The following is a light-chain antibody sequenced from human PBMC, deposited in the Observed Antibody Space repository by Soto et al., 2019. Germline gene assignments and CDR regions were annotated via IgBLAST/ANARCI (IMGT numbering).Light chain of an antibody. J-gene: IGLJ2*01. Sequence: QSALTQPPSASGSPGQSVTMSCTGTSSDVGGYKYVSWYQQHPGKAPKLMIYEVSKRPSGVPDRFSGSKSGNTASLTVSGLQAEDEADYYCSSYAGSSNVVFGGGTQLTV. V-gene: IGLV2-8*01. CDR2: EVS. CDR1: SSDVGGYKY. CDR3: SSYAGSSNVV.